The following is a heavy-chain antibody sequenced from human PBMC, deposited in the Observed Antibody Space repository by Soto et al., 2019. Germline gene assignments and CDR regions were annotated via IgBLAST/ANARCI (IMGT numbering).Heavy chain of an antibody. CDR3: AREWQWLVHYYYYGMDV. J-gene: IGHJ6*02. Sequence: ASVKVSCKASGYTFTSYAMHWVRQAPGQRLEWMGWINAGNGNTKYSQKFQGRVTITRDTSASTAYMELSSLRSEDTAVYYCAREWQWLVHYYYYGMDVWGQGTTVTVSS. CDR2: INAGNGNT. CDR1: GYTFTSYA. D-gene: IGHD6-19*01. V-gene: IGHV1-3*01.